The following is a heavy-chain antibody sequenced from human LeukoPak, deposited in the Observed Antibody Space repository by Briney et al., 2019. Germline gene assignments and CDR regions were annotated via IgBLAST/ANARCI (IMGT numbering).Heavy chain of an antibody. J-gene: IGHJ4*02. Sequence: PSETLSFTCTVSGGSISSGDYYWRGTRQPPGKGLELIGYVYCSGSTYYNPSLKSRVTISVATSKNQFSLKLSSVTAADTAVYYCARVPLYCGGDCLYFDYWGQGTLVTVSS. CDR1: GGSISSGDYY. V-gene: IGHV4-30-4*08. CDR3: ARVPLYCGGDCLYFDY. CDR2: VYCSGST. D-gene: IGHD2-21*01.